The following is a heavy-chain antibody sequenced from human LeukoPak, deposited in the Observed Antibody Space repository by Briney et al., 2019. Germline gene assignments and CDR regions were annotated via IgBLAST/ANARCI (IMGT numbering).Heavy chain of an antibody. D-gene: IGHD1-7*01. CDR3: ARLITATTTAFDI. Sequence: SETLSLTCTVPGGSISGYYWSWIRQPAGKGLEWIGRIYTSGSTHYNPSLKSRVTMSVDTSKNQFSLKLSSVTAADTAVYYCARLITATTTAFDIWGQGTVVTVSS. J-gene: IGHJ3*02. V-gene: IGHV4-4*07. CDR2: IYTSGST. CDR1: GGSISGYY.